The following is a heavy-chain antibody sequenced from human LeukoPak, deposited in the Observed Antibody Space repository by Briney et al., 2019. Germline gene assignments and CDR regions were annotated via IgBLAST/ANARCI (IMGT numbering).Heavy chain of an antibody. CDR1: GGTFSSYA. J-gene: IGHJ4*02. V-gene: IGHV1-69*13. CDR2: IIPIFGTA. CDR3: AREWYYDFWSGYYGY. D-gene: IGHD3-3*01. Sequence: ASVKVSCKASGGTFSSYAISWVRQAPGQGLEWMGGIIPIFGTANYAQKFQGRVTITADESTSTAYMELSSLRSEDTAVYYCAREWYYDFWSGYYGYWGQGTLVTVSS.